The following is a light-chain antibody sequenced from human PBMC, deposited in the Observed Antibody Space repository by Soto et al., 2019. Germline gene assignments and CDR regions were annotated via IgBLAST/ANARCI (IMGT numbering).Light chain of an antibody. CDR2: GAS. CDR1: QSVSSSY. J-gene: IGKJ1*01. V-gene: IGKV3-20*01. Sequence: EIVLTQSPGTLSLSPGERATLSCRASQSVSSSYLAWYQQKPGQAPRLLIYGASSRATGIPDRFSGSGSGTDFTLTISRLEPEEFAVYYWQQFGYSLWTFGQGTKVEIK. CDR3: QQFGYSLWT.